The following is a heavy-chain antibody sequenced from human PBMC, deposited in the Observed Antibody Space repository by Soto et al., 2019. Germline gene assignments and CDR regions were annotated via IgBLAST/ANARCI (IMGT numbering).Heavy chain of an antibody. Sequence: QLQLQESGPGLVKPSETLSLTCTVSSGSISSSSYYCDWIRQPPGKGLEWIGSIYYRGSTNYNPSLESRVTRSVDTSKSQFSLKVSSLTAADTAVYYCARRRQLVAALDYWGQGTLVTVSS. CDR1: SGSISSSSYY. D-gene: IGHD2-15*01. CDR3: ARRRQLVAALDY. V-gene: IGHV4-39*01. CDR2: IYYRGST. J-gene: IGHJ4*02.